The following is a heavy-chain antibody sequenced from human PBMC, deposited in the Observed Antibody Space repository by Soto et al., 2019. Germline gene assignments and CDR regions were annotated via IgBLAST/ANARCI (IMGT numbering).Heavy chain of an antibody. CDR3: ARASYGLGFFDY. J-gene: IGHJ4*02. D-gene: IGHD3-16*01. V-gene: IGHV4-4*02. Sequence: QVHLQESGPQLVKPSETLSLTCAVSGDSRSTSYWWTWVRQSPGKGLQWIGQVYHVGTTSYNPDLKSRVVISVDKPKNQFALKLPSMSAADTAVYFCARASYGLGFFDYWGQGSLVAVSS. CDR2: VYHVGTT. CDR1: GDSRSTSYW.